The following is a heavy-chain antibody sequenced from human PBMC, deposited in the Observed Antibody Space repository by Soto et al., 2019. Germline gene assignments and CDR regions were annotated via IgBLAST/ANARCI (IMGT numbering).Heavy chain of an antibody. J-gene: IGHJ5*02. D-gene: IGHD2-8*01. V-gene: IGHV4-59*01. Sequence: SETLSLTCTVSGGSTSSYYWSWIRQPPGKGLEWIGNIDDSGSTNYNPSYKSRVTISIDTSKNQFSLKLSSVTAADTAVYYCAGNVPDSNGSYRRWFDPWGQGTLVTVSS. CDR2: IDDSGST. CDR1: GGSTSSYY. CDR3: AGNVPDSNGSYRRWFDP.